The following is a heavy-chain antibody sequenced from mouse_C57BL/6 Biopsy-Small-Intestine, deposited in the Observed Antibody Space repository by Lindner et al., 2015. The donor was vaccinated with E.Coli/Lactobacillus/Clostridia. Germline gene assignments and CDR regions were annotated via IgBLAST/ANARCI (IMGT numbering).Heavy chain of an antibody. J-gene: IGHJ3*01. D-gene: IGHD2-3*01. CDR3: AIPYDGYYEGFAH. V-gene: IGHV1-19*01. CDR1: GYTFTDYY. Sequence: VQLQESGPVLVKPGASVKMSCKASGYTFTDYYMNWVKQSHGKSLEWIGVINPYNGGTSYNQKFKGKATLTVDKSSSTAYMELNSLTSEDSAVYYCAIPYDGYYEGFAHWGQGTLVTVSA. CDR2: INPYNGGT.